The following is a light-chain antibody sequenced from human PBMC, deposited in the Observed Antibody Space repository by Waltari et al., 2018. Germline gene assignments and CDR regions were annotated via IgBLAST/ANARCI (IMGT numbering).Light chain of an antibody. J-gene: IGKJ3*01. V-gene: IGKV1-5*03. CDR2: KAS. CDR3: QQYNSYSCG. Sequence: DIQMTQSPSSLSAFVGDRVTITCRASQNIDTWLAWYQQKPGKAPKLLIYKASYLQSGVPSRFSGRGSGTEFTLTIDSLQPDDFATYHCQQYNSYSCGFGPGTTVDLK. CDR1: QNIDTW.